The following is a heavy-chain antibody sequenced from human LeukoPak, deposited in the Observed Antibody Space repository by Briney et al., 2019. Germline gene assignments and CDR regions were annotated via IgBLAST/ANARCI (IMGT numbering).Heavy chain of an antibody. Sequence: PGRSLRLSCAASGFTFSNYGMHWVRQAPGKGLEWVAVICYDASNKYYADSVKGRFTISRDNSKNTLYLQMNSLRAEDTAVYYCARDRYGANSPFDYWGQETLVTVSS. J-gene: IGHJ4*02. V-gene: IGHV3-33*01. CDR2: ICYDASNK. CDR3: ARDRYGANSPFDY. D-gene: IGHD4-23*01. CDR1: GFTFSNYG.